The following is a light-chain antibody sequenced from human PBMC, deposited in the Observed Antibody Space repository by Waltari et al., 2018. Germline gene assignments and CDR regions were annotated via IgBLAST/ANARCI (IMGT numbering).Light chain of an antibody. Sequence: DIQMTQSPSSLSASVGDRVTITCRASQSISTYLNWYQQKPGKAPNLLIYAESSLQSGVPSRFSGSGSGTDFTLTITSLQPEDFATYHCQQSYSTLLTFGGGTKVEIK. CDR3: QQSYSTLLT. V-gene: IGKV1-39*01. J-gene: IGKJ4*01. CDR1: QSISTY. CDR2: AES.